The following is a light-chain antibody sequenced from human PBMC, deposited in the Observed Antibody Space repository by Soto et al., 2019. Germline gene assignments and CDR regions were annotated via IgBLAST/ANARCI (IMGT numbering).Light chain of an antibody. J-gene: IGKJ5*01. CDR2: DAS. Sequence: DIQVTQSPSSLSASVGDRVTISCRASQSISGYLNWYQQKPGKAPNLLIFDASSLQSGVPSRFSGRGSGAEYTLTISSLQPEDFATYFCQNSYSNFPITFGQGTR. CDR3: QNSYSNFPIT. CDR1: QSISGY. V-gene: IGKV1-39*01.